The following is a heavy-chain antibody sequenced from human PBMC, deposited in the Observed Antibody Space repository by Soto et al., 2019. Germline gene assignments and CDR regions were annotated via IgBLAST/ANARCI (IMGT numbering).Heavy chain of an antibody. D-gene: IGHD3-3*01. J-gene: IGHJ5*02. CDR3: AKDSTRDFWSGFPGWLDP. Sequence: GGSLRLSCAASGFTFSSYGMHWVRQAPGKGLEWVAVISYDGSNKYYADSVKGRFTISRDNSKNTLYLQMNSLRAEDTAVYYCAKDSTRDFWSGFPGWLDPWGQGTLVTVSS. CDR1: GFTFSSYG. V-gene: IGHV3-30*18. CDR2: ISYDGSNK.